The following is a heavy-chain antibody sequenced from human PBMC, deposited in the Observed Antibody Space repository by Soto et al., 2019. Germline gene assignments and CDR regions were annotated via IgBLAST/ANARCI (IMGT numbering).Heavy chain of an antibody. V-gene: IGHV4-34*01. CDR2: INHSGST. J-gene: IGHJ6*02. D-gene: IGHD6-13*01. CDR3: ARALWGAAAGDYYYYYGMDI. Sequence: PSETLSLTCAVYGGSFSGYYWSWIRQPPGKGLEWIGEINHSGSTNYNPSLKSRVTISVDTSKNQFSLKLSSVTAADTAVYYCARALWGAAAGDYYYYYGMDIWGQGTTVT. CDR1: GGSFSGYY.